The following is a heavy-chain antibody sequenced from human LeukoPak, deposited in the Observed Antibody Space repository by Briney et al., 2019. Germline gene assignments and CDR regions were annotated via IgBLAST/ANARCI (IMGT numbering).Heavy chain of an antibody. V-gene: IGHV1-2*02. CDR2: VNPNDGGT. D-gene: IGHD6-13*01. Sequence: ASVKVSCKASGYTFTGYYIHWVQQAPGQGLEWMGWVNPNDGGTIYTQRFQGRVTMTWDASSTTAYMELSSLTSDDTAAYYCARDLDSSWTGYFQSWGQGTLVTVSS. CDR1: GYTFTGYY. J-gene: IGHJ1*01. CDR3: ARDLDSSWTGYFQS.